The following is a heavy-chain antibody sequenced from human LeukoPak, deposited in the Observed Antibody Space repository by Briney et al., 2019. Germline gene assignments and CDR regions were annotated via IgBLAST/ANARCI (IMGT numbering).Heavy chain of an antibody. CDR3: ARGATIVRGVITKSNWFDP. D-gene: IGHD3-10*01. V-gene: IGHV4-59*01. J-gene: IGHJ5*02. Sequence: SETLSLTCTVSGGSISSYYWSWIRQPPGKGLEWIGYIYYSGSTNYNPSLKSRVTISVDTSKNQFSLKLSSVTAADTAVYYCARGATIVRGVITKSNWFDPWGQGTLVTVSS. CDR2: IYYSGST. CDR1: GGSISSYY.